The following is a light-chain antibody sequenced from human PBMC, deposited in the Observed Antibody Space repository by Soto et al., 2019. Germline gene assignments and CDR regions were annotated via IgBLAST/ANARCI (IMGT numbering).Light chain of an antibody. CDR3: QQFGSSPRYT. J-gene: IGKJ2*01. V-gene: IGKV3-20*01. Sequence: ESVLTQSPGTLSLSPGERATLSCRASQIVNNNYLAWYQQKAGQPPRLLIYGASSRATGIPDRFSGSGSGTDFTLTISRLEPEDFAVYYCQQFGSSPRYTFGQGTKLEIK. CDR1: QIVNNNY. CDR2: GAS.